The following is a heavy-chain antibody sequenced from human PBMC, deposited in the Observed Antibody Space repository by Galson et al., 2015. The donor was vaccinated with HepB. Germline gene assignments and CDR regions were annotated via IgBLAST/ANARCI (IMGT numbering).Heavy chain of an antibody. V-gene: IGHV3-48*01. CDR2: ISSSSSTI. CDR3: ATQPTAMVTVLTGWYFDL. D-gene: IGHD5-18*01. CDR1: GFTFSDYS. J-gene: IGHJ2*01. Sequence: SLRLSCAASGFTFSDYSMNWVRQAPGKGLEWVSYISSSSSTIYYADSVKGRFTISRDNAKNSLYLQMNSLRAEDTAVYYCATQPTAMVTVLTGWYFDLWGRGTLVTVSS.